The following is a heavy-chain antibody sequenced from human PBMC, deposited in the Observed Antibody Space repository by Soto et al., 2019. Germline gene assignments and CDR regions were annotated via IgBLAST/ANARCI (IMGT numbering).Heavy chain of an antibody. CDR1: GFSFRTSH. J-gene: IGHJ4*02. D-gene: IGHD2-21*02. Sequence: EMQLVESGGGLVQPGGSLRLSCEASGFSFRTSHMNWVRQTPGKGLEWLSYITSDSNVKQYADSVKGRFTSSRDNDKDTLYLQMNSLNAADTGTYYCARGAWGATAFLGGLGARVTVSS. CDR3: ARGAWGATAFL. CDR2: ITSDSNVK. V-gene: IGHV3-48*04.